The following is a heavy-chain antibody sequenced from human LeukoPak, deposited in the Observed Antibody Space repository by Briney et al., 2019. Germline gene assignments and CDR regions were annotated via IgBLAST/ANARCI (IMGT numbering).Heavy chain of an antibody. J-gene: IGHJ3*02. CDR1: GGSISSGSYY. V-gene: IGHV4-61*02. CDR3: ARGDAFDI. CDR2: IYTSGST. Sequence: SETLSLTCTVSGGSISSGSYYWSWIRQPAGKGLEWIGRIYTSGSTNYNPSLKSRVTISVDTSKNQFSLKLSSVTAADTAVYYCARGDAFDIWGQGTMVTVSS.